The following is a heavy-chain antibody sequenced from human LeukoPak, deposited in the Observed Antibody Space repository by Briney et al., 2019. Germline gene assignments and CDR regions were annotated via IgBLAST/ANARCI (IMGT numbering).Heavy chain of an antibody. J-gene: IGHJ6*02. CDR2: ISWNSGSI. V-gene: IGHV3-9*01. CDR1: GFTFDDYA. CDR3: AKDMGAVAGAHYGMDV. Sequence: GRSLRLSCAASGFTFDDYAMHWVRQAPGKGLEWVSGISWNSGSIGYADSVKGRFTISRDNAKNSPYLQMNSLRAEDTALYYCAKDMGAVAGAHYGMDVWGQGTTVTVSS. D-gene: IGHD6-19*01.